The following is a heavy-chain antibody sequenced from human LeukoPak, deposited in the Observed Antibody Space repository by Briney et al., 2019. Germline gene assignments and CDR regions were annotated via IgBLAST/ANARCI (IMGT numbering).Heavy chain of an antibody. J-gene: IGHJ4*02. CDR2: ISSSSSYI. D-gene: IGHD4-23*01. V-gene: IGHV3-21*01. CDR1: GVKGRSEN. Sequence: LMRSWSKTGVKGRSENLDWGRKVTRKGLEWVSSISSSSSYIYYADSVKGRFTTSRDNAKNSLYLQMNSLRAEDTAVYYCARDQDYGGNNFDYWGQGTLVTVSS. CDR3: ARDQDYGGNNFDY.